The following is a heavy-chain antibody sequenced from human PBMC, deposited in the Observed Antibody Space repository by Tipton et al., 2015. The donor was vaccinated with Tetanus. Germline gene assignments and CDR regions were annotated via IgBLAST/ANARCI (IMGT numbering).Heavy chain of an antibody. CDR1: GGSISSSY. CDR2: IYYSGGT. J-gene: IGHJ5*02. CDR3: ARGAHIASTGPEGYWFDP. V-gene: IGHV4-59*08. Sequence: LRLSCTVSGGSISSSYWSWIRQPPGKGLEWIGYIYYSGGTNYNPSLKSRVTISADTSMNQFSLKLRSVTAADTAVYYCARGAHIASTGPEGYWFDPWGQGALVTVSS. D-gene: IGHD6-13*01.